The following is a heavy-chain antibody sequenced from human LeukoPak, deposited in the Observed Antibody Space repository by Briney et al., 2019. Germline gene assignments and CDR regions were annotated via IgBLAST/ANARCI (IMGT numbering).Heavy chain of an antibody. CDR1: GFTFSSYA. D-gene: IGHD3-22*01. CDR3: ARNYYDSSGYYYITTFDY. CDR2: IYYSGST. Sequence: GSLRLSCAASGFTFSSYAMSWIRQPPGKGLEWIGSIYYSGSTYYNPSLKSRVTISVDTSKNQFSLKLSSVTAADTAVYYCARNYYDSSGYYYITTFDYWGQGTLVTVSS. J-gene: IGHJ4*02. V-gene: IGHV4-39*01.